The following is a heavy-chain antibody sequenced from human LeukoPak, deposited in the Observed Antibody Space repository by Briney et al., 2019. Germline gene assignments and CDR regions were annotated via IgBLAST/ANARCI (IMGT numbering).Heavy chain of an antibody. V-gene: IGHV3-33*01. CDR3: ARDSPVGRLGF. J-gene: IGHJ4*02. CDR1: GFTFSSSG. CDR2: IWYHGRNE. Sequence: GGSLRLSCAASGFTFSSSGFHWVRQAPGKGLEWVADIWYHGRNEYYADSAKGRFTISRDNSKNTLYLQMNSLRAEDTAVYYCARDSPVGRLGFWGQGTLVTVSS.